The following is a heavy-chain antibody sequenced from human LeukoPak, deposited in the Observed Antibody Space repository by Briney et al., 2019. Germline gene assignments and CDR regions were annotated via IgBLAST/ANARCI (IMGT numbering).Heavy chain of an antibody. V-gene: IGHV3-21*01. Sequence: GGSLRLSCAASGFTFSSYSMNWVRQAPGKGLECVSSISSVSSYIYYADSVKGRFTISRDNAKNLLYLQMNSLRAEDTAVYYCARRRATSWSFDSWGQGTLVTVSS. CDR2: ISSVSSYI. J-gene: IGHJ4*02. D-gene: IGHD6-13*01. CDR1: GFTFSSYS. CDR3: ARRRATSWSFDS.